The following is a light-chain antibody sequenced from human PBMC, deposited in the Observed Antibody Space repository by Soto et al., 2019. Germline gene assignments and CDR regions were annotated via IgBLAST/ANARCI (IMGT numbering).Light chain of an antibody. V-gene: IGKV3-20*01. CDR3: QQYGSSPLT. Sequence: ETVLTQSPGTLSLSPGERATLSCRASQTIRSNYLAWYRQTPGQAPRLLIYGASNMATGIADRFSGSGSGTDFTLIISRLEPEDFALYYCQQYGSSPLTVGQGTKVEIK. J-gene: IGKJ1*01. CDR1: QTIRSNY. CDR2: GAS.